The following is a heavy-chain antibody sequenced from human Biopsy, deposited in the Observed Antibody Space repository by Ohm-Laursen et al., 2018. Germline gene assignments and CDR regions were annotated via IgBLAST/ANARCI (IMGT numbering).Heavy chain of an antibody. J-gene: IGHJ4*02. D-gene: IGHD3-3*01. CDR3: ARQVDFWSGYVDY. Sequence: GTLSLTCAVSGGSISDSTYHWGWIRQSPGKGLEWIGNIYYSGNTDYSPSLKSRVTISVDTSNNQFSLKLRSVSAADTAVYYCARQVDFWSGYVDYWGQGTLVAVSS. V-gene: IGHV4-39*01. CDR1: GGSISDSTYH. CDR2: IYYSGNT.